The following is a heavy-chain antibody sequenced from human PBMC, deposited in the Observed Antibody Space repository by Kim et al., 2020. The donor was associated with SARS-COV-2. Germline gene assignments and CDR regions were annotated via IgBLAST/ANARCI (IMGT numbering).Heavy chain of an antibody. CDR2: INHRART. J-gene: IGHJ1*01. CDR3: ARRLSNTSGWGSHYCDL. Sequence: SETLSLTCAVYGGSFSGYYWSWIRQPPGKGLEWIGEINHRARTDSTRSLKSRVTISVDTSKNQFSLKLTSVTAADAALYFCARRLSNTSGWGSHYCDLWGQGILVTVSS. CDR1: GGSFSGYY. V-gene: IGHV4-34*01. D-gene: IGHD3-10*01.